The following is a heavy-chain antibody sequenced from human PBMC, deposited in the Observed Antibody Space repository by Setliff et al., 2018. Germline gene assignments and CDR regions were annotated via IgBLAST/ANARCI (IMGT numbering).Heavy chain of an antibody. CDR2: IYHSGST. CDR1: GGSISSSYW. CDR3: VRTDYSDGRYSMDV. D-gene: IGHD6-19*01. J-gene: IGHJ6*03. Sequence: SETLSLTCAVSGGSISSSYWWSWVRQSPGKGLEWIGEIYHSGSTNYNPSLKSRVTISVDKSKNQFSLKLSSVTAADTAVYYCVRTDYSDGRYSMDVWGKGTTVTVSS. V-gene: IGHV4-4*02.